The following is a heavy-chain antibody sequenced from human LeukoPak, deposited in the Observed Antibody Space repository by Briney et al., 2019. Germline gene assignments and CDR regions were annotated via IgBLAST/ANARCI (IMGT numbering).Heavy chain of an antibody. J-gene: IGHJ5*02. D-gene: IGHD6-6*01. CDR1: GGSISSSSYY. V-gene: IGHV4-39*01. CDR3: ARLPPPIAARFVPRNWFDP. CDR2: IYYSGST. Sequence: SETLSLTCTVSGGSISSSSYYWGWIRQPPGKGLEWIGSIYYSGSTYYNPSLKSRVTISVDTSKNQFSLKLSSVTAADTAVYYCARLPPPIAARFVPRNWFDPWGQGTLVTVSS.